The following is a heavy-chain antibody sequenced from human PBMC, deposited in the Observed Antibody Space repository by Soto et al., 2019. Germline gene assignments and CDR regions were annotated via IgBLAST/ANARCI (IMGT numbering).Heavy chain of an antibody. CDR1: GGTFSSYA. Sequence: QVQLVQSGAEVKKPGSSVQVSCKASGGTFSSYAISWVRQAPGQGLACMGGIIPIFGTANYEQKFQGRVTITADESTRTAYMELSSVRSEGTGVCSCARAREGVSGGQQLVRGPGDHYYCYGMDVWGQGATVTVSS. CDR3: ARAREGVSGGQQLVRGPGDHYYCYGMDV. V-gene: IGHV1-69*01. D-gene: IGHD6-13*01. CDR2: IIPIFGTA. J-gene: IGHJ6*02.